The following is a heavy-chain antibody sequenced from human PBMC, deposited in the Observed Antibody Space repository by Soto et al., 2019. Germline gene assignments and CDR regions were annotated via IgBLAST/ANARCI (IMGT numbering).Heavy chain of an antibody. CDR2: INAGNGNT. D-gene: IGHD3-16*01. CDR3: ARERAPFYDYVWGGVFDY. CDR1: GYTFTSYA. V-gene: IGHV1-3*01. Sequence: GASVKVSCKASGYTFTSYAMHWVRQAPGQRLEWMGWINAGNGNTKYSQKFQGRVTITRDTSASTAYMELSSLRSEDTAVYYCARERAPFYDYVWGGVFDYWGQGTLVTVSS. J-gene: IGHJ4*02.